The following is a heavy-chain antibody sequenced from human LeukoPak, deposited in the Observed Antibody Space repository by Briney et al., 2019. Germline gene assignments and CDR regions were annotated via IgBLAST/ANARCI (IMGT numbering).Heavy chain of an antibody. V-gene: IGHV3-23*01. CDR3: ASKTGKTGTYD. J-gene: IGHJ4*02. D-gene: IGHD1-1*01. CDR1: GFTFFDYV. Sequence: QTGGSLRLSCAASGFTFFDYVMKWVRQAPGTGLEWVSSIDRSGANTYYADFVKGQFTISRDNSKNTLFLQMNSLRAEDTAVYYCASKTGKTGTYDWGQGTLVTVSS. CDR2: IDRSGANT.